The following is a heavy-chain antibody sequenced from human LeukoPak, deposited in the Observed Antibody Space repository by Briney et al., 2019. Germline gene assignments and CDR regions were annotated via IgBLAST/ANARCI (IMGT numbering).Heavy chain of an antibody. Sequence: GGSLRLSWAASGFTLSSYTMNWVRQAPGKGLEWVSYISSSGSTIYYADSVKGRFTIARDNAKNSLYLQMNSLRAEDTAVYYCARDGITMVRGVVVRDYYYYYMDVWGKGTTVTISS. J-gene: IGHJ6*03. V-gene: IGHV3-48*03. D-gene: IGHD3-10*01. CDR1: GFTLSSYT. CDR3: ARDGITMVRGVVVRDYYYYYMDV. CDR2: ISSSGSTI.